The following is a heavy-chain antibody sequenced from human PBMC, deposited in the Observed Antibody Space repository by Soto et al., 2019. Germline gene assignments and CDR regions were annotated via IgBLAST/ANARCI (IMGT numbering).Heavy chain of an antibody. V-gene: IGHV1-2*04. J-gene: IGHJ6*02. CDR2: INPNSGGT. Sequence: PAKVTCKSSGYTLTGYYMHWVRQDTGQGLEWMGWINPNSGGTNYAQKFQGWVTMTRDTSISTAYMELSRLRSDDTAVYYCARGNYYGSGSYYLGPLDVWGQGTTVNVS. D-gene: IGHD3-10*01. CDR1: GYTLTGYY. CDR3: ARGNYYGSGSYYLGPLDV.